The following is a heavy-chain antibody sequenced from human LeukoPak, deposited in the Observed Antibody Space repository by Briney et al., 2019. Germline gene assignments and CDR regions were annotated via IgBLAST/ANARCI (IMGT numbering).Heavy chain of an antibody. CDR1: GFTFSNAW. D-gene: IGHD2-2*02. CDR2: SKSKTDGGTT. V-gene: IGHV3-15*01. CDR3: TTALGYCSSTSCYTGGPGDY. J-gene: IGHJ4*02. Sequence: GGSLRLSCAASGFTFSNAWMSWVRQAPGKGLEWVGRSKSKTDGGTTDYAAPVKGRFTISRDDSKNTLYLQMNSLKTEDTAVYYCTTALGYCSSTSCYTGGPGDYWGQGTLVTVSS.